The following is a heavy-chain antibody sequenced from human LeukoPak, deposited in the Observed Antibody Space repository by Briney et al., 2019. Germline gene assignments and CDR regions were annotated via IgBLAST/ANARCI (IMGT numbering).Heavy chain of an antibody. J-gene: IGHJ2*01. CDR3: ARDTAMVYWYFDL. D-gene: IGHD5-18*01. CDR1: GFPFSSYW. CDR2: INSDGSST. Sequence: GGSLRLSCAASGFPFSSYWMHWVRQAPGKGLVWVSRINSDGSSTSYADSVKGRFTISRDNAKNTLYLQMNSPRAEDTAVYYCARDTAMVYWYFDLWGRGTLVTVSS. V-gene: IGHV3-74*01.